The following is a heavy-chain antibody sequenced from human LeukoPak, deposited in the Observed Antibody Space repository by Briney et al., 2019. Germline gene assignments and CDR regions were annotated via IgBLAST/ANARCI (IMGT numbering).Heavy chain of an antibody. Sequence: PGGSLRLSCAASGFTFSSYAMHWVRQAPGKGLEWVAVISYDGSNKYYADSVKGRFTISRDNSKNTLYLQMNSLRAEDTAVYYCARERGLVIASNWGQGTLVTVSS. CDR2: ISYDGSNK. D-gene: IGHD2-21*01. V-gene: IGHV3-30-3*01. CDR1: GFTFSSYA. CDR3: ARERGLVIASN. J-gene: IGHJ4*02.